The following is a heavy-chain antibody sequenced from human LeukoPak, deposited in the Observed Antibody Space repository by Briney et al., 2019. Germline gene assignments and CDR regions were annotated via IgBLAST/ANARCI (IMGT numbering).Heavy chain of an antibody. V-gene: IGHV3-21*01. CDR3: AGFDHYGSESYYNHFDS. CDR2: ISSSSSYI. J-gene: IGHJ4*02. Sequence: GGSLRLSCAASGFTFSSYSMNWVRQAPGKGLEWVSSISSSSSYIYYADSVKGRFTISRDNAKNSLYLQMNSLRAEDTAVYYCAGFDHYGSESYYNHFDSWGQGTLVTVSS. CDR1: GFTFSSYS. D-gene: IGHD3-10*01.